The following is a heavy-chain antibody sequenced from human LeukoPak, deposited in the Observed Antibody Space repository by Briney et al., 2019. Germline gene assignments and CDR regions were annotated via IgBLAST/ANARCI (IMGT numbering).Heavy chain of an antibody. V-gene: IGHV3-21*01. Sequence: GGSLRLSCAASGFTFSSYSMNWVRQAPGKGLEWVSSISSSSSYIYYADSVKGRFTISRDNAKNSLYLQMNSLRAEDTAVYYCARGVGYCSSTSCYNAFDIWGQGTMDTVSS. D-gene: IGHD2-2*02. CDR3: ARGVGYCSSTSCYNAFDI. J-gene: IGHJ3*02. CDR1: GFTFSSYS. CDR2: ISSSSSYI.